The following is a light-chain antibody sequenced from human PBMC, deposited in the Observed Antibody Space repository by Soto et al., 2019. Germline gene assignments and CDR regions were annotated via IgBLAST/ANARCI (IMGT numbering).Light chain of an antibody. Sequence: QSALTQPPSVSGSPGQSFTISCTGTSSDVGSYNRVSWYQQPPGTAPKLMIYEVSNRPSGVPDRFSGSKSGNTASLTISGLQAEDEADYYCNSYTSTNTYVFGTGTKVTVL. CDR1: SSDVGSYNR. V-gene: IGLV2-18*02. J-gene: IGLJ1*01. CDR3: NSYTSTNTYV. CDR2: EVS.